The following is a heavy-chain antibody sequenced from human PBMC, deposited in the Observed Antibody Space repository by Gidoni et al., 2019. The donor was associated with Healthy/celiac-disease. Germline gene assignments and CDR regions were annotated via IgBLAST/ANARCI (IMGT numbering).Heavy chain of an antibody. CDR1: GGSFSGYY. J-gene: IGHJ4*02. CDR3: ARGLYGELLGG. CDR2: INHSGST. D-gene: IGHD1-26*01. Sequence: QVQLQQWGAGLLKPSETLSLTCAVYGGSFSGYYWSWIRQPPGKGLEWIGEINHSGSTNYNPSLKSRVTISVDTSKNQFSLKLSSVTAADTAVYYCARGLYGELLGGWGQGTLVTVSS. V-gene: IGHV4-34*01.